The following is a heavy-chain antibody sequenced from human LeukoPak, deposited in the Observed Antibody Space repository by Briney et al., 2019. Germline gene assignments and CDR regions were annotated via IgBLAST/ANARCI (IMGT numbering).Heavy chain of an antibody. J-gene: IGHJ4*02. CDR1: GFTVSSNY. CDR2: IYSGGST. V-gene: IGHV3-53*01. CDR3: ARDSDSSGYFHY. D-gene: IGHD3-22*01. Sequence: GGSLRLSCAASGFTVSSNYMSWVRQAPGKGLEWVSVIYSGGSTYYADSVKGRFTVSRDNTKNTLYLQMNSLRAEDTAVYYCARDSDSSGYFHYWGQGTLVTVSS.